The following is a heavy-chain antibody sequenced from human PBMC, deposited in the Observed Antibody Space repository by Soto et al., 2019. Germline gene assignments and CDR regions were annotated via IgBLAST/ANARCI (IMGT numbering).Heavy chain of an antibody. CDR3: ARREITAPYYYGMDV. V-gene: IGHV5-10-1*01. CDR2: IDPSDSYT. J-gene: IGHJ6*02. Sequence: GESLKISCKGSGYSFTIYWISWVRQMPGKGLEWMGRIDPSDSYTNYSPSFQGHVTISADKSISTAYLQWSSLKASDTAMYYCARREITAPYYYGMDVWGQGTTVTVSS. CDR1: GYSFTIYW. D-gene: IGHD6-6*01.